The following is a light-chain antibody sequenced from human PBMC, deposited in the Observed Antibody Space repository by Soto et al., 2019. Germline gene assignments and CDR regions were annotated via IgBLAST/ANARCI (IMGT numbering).Light chain of an antibody. V-gene: IGLV3-21*04. Sequence: SYELTQPPSVSVGPGKTARITWGGNNIGSKSVHWYQQKPGQAPVLVIYYDSDRPSGIPERFSGSNSGNTATLTISRVEAGDEADYYCQVWDSSSDHVVFGGGTKLTVL. CDR3: QVWDSSSDHVV. CDR2: YDS. CDR1: NIGSKS. J-gene: IGLJ2*01.